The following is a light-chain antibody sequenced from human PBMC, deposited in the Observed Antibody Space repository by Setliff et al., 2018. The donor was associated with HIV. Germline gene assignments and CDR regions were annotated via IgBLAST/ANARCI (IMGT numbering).Light chain of an antibody. CDR2: EVS. V-gene: IGLV2-23*02. CDR3: AAWDDSLSGPV. CDR1: SSDVGSYNL. J-gene: IGLJ3*02. Sequence: QSALTQPASVSGSPGQSITISCTGTSSDVGSYNLVSWYQQHPGKAPKLMIYEVSKRPSGVSNRFSGSKSGNTASLTISGLQAEDEADYYCAAWDDSLSGPVFGGGTKVTVL.